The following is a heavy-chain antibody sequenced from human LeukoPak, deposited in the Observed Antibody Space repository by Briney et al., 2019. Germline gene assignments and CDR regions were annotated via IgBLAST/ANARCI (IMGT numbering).Heavy chain of an antibody. D-gene: IGHD4-17*01. CDR1: GGSFSGDY. V-gene: IGHV4-34*01. J-gene: IGHJ4*02. CDR2: INHSGST. CDR3: AREGARVTLD. Sequence: SETLSLTCAVYGGSFSGDYRSWIRQPPGKGLEWIGEINHSGSTNYNPSLKSRVTISLDTSKNQFSLNLSSVTAADTAVYYCAREGARVTLDWGQGTLVTVSS.